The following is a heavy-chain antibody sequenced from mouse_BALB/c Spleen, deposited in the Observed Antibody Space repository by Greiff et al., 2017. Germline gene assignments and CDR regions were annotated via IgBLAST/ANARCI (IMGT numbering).Heavy chain of an antibody. D-gene: IGHD2-2*01. V-gene: IGHV6-6*02. J-gene: IGHJ3*01. CDR1: GFTFSSYW. CDR3: TNGYTGWFAY. Sequence: EVKVEESGGGLVQPGGSMKLSCVASGFTFSSYWMSWVRQSPEKGLEWVAEIRLKSDNYATHYAESVKGKFTISRDDSKSRLYLQMNSLRAEDTGIYYCTNGYTGWFAYWGQGTLVTVSA. CDR2: IRLKSDNYAT.